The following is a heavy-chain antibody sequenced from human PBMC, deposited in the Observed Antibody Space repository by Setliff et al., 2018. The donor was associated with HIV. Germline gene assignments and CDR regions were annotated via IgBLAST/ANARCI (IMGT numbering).Heavy chain of an antibody. CDR2: IDPTGTYT. D-gene: IGHD1-1*01. CDR1: GFTFGDYY. CDR3: AKVDDGQCNTFNCRDFDY. Sequence: GSLRLSCVASGFTFGDYYMSWVRQAPGKGLEWVSAIDPTGTYTYYADAVKGRFTISRDNFRNTLSLQMNSLTAEDSAIYYCAKVDDGQCNTFNCRDFDYWGRGTLVTVSS. V-gene: IGHV3-23*05. J-gene: IGHJ4*02.